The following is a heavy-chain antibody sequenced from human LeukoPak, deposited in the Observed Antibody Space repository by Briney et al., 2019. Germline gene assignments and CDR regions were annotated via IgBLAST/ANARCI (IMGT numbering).Heavy chain of an antibody. V-gene: IGHV4-34*01. CDR3: VMVRGVIKSFYFDY. CDR1: GGSFRGYY. CDR2: INHSGST. Sequence: SETLSLTCAVYGGSFRGYYWSWIRQPPGKGLEWIGEINHSGSTSYNPSLKSRVTISVDTSKNQFSLKLSSVTAADTAVYYCVMVRGVIKSFYFDYWGQGTLVTVSS. J-gene: IGHJ4*02. D-gene: IGHD3-10*01.